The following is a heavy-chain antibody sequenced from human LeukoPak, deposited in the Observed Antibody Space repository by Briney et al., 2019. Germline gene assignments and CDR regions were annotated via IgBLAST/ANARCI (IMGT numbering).Heavy chain of an antibody. J-gene: IGHJ5*02. D-gene: IGHD3-3*01. Sequence: ASVKVSCKASGYTFTSYYMHWVRQAPGQGLEWMGIINPSGGSTSYAQKSQGRVTMTRDTSTSTVYMELSSLRSEDTAVYYCARDAVLRFLDHHGWFDPWGQGTLVTVSS. CDR2: INPSGGST. CDR3: ARDAVLRFLDHHGWFDP. V-gene: IGHV1-46*01. CDR1: GYTFTSYY.